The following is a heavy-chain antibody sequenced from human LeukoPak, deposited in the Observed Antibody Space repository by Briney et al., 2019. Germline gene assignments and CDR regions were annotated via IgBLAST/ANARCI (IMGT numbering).Heavy chain of an antibody. CDR3: AGGSRDGYNLPLRFDY. CDR1: GFTFSSYW. D-gene: IGHD5-24*01. Sequence: GGSLRLSCAASGFTFSSYWMSWVRQAPGKGLEWVANIKQDGSEKYYVDSVKGRFTISRDNAKNSLYLQMNSLRAEDTAVYYCAGGSRDGYNLPLRFDYGGEGTLVSVS. CDR2: IKQDGSEK. V-gene: IGHV3-7*01. J-gene: IGHJ4*02.